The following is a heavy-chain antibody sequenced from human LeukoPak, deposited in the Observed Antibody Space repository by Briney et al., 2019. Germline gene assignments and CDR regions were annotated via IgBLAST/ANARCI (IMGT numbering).Heavy chain of an antibody. Sequence: RPSETLSLTCAVSGASITPYYWTWIRQPAGKTLEWIGRIHTTGNTNHNSSLKSRVTMSLDTPNNQFSLKLASVTDADTAVYYCARGHRRGDYSDRYNFYDYWGQGILVTVSS. J-gene: IGHJ4*02. CDR2: IHTTGNT. CDR3: ARGHRRGDYSDRYNFYDY. V-gene: IGHV4-4*07. D-gene: IGHD4-17*01. CDR1: GASITPYY.